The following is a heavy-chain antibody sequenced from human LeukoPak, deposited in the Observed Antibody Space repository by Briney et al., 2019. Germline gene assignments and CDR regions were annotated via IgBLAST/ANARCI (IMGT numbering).Heavy chain of an antibody. CDR1: GFTFSSYD. CDR2: ISGSSSYI. CDR3: ARVGIVVVPAAINFADY. D-gene: IGHD2-2*02. V-gene: IGHV3-21*05. Sequence: TGGSLRLSCAASGFTFSSYDMDWVRQAPGKGLEWVSYISGSSSYIYYADSVKGRFTISRDNAKNSLYLQMNSLRAEDTAVYYCARVGIVVVPAAINFADYWGQGTLVTVSS. J-gene: IGHJ4*02.